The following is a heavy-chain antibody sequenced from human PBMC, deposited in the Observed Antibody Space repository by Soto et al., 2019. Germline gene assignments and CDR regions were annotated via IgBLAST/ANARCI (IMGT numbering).Heavy chain of an antibody. CDR1: GYTFTSYD. V-gene: IGHV1-8*01. CDR2: MNPNSGNT. CDR3: ARGRGIVVVWGDSSYYYGMDV. J-gene: IGHJ6*02. D-gene: IGHD2-2*01. Sequence: ASVKVSCKASGYTFTSYDINWVRQATGQGLEWMGWMNPNSGNTGYAQKFQGRVTMTRNTSISTAYMELSSLRSEDTAVYYCARGRGIVVVWGDSSYYYGMDVWGQGTTVTVSS.